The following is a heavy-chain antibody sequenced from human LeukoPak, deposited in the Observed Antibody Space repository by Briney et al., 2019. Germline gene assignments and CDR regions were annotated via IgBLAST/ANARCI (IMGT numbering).Heavy chain of an antibody. J-gene: IGHJ2*01. V-gene: IGHV3-9*01. CDR1: GFTFDDYA. D-gene: IGHD6-19*01. Sequence: PGGSLRLSCAASGFTFDDYAMHWVRQAPGKGLEWVSGISWNSGSIGYADSVKGRFTISRDNAKNSLYLQMNSLRAEDTALYYCAAQYGSGWGQGPGYFDLWGRGTLVTVSS. CDR3: AAQYGSGWGQGPGYFDL. CDR2: ISWNSGSI.